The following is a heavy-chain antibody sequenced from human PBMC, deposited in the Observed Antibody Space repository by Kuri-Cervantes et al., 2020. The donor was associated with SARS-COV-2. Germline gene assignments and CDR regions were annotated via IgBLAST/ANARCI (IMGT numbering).Heavy chain of an antibody. CDR2: INPDGSYT. D-gene: IGHD1-1*01. CDR1: GFTLSGHW. J-gene: IGHJ4*02. CDR3: VRDGDHWNFDY. V-gene: IGHV3-74*01. Sequence: GGSLRLSCAASGFTLSGHWMHWVRQAPGKGLVWVARINPDGSYTNNADSVKGRFTLSRDNAKNMLFLQKNSLRAEDTAVYYCVRDGDHWNFDYWGQGTLVTVSS.